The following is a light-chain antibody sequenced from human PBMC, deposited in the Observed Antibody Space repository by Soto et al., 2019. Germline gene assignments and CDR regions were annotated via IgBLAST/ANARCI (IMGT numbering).Light chain of an antibody. CDR1: KIGSKS. Sequence: SSELTQPPSVSVAPGKTARITCGGNKIGSKSVHWYQQKPGQAPVLVIYYDSDRPSGIPERFSGSNSGNTATLTISRVEAGDEADYYCQVWDSSSDHVVFSGGTKVTVL. CDR2: YDS. CDR3: QVWDSSSDHVV. J-gene: IGLJ2*01. V-gene: IGLV3-21*04.